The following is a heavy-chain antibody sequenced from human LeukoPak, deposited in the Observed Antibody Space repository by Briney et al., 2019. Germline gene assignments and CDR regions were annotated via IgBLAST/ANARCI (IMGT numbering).Heavy chain of an antibody. CDR3: ATQRGSYLWGTDFDY. V-gene: IGHV1-2*02. CDR1: GYTFTGYY. D-gene: IGHD3-16*01. J-gene: IGHJ4*02. Sequence: ASVKVSCKASGYTFTGYYMHWMRQAPGQGLEWMGWINPNSGDTKCAQKFQGRVTMTRDTSISTAYMELSRLKSDDTAVYYCATQRGSYLWGTDFDYWGQGTPVTVSS. CDR2: INPNSGDT.